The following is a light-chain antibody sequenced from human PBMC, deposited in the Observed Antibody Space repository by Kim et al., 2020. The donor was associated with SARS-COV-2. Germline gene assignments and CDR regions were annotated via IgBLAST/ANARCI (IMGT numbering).Light chain of an antibody. CDR3: SSYTSSSTVV. CDR1: ISDVGGYNY. CDR2: DVS. J-gene: IGLJ2*01. Sequence: GQSIPISCTGTISDVGGYNYVSWYQQHPGKAPKLMIYDVSNRPSGVSNRFSGSKSGNTASLTISGLQAEDEADYYCSSYTSSSTVVFGGGTQLTVL. V-gene: IGLV2-14*03.